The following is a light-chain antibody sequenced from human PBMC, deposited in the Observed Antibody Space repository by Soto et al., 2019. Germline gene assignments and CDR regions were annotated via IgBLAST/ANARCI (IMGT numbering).Light chain of an antibody. CDR1: QTISSW. V-gene: IGKV1-12*01. J-gene: IGKJ5*01. CDR2: AAS. CDR3: LLANTFPPT. Sequence: EMEVTHPPTTLSVSVGDRVTVTCRASQTISSWLAWYQQKPGKAPKLLMYAASSLQSGVPSRFSGSGSGTDFTLTISSLQPEDFATYCCLLANTFPPTFAHGTRLEF.